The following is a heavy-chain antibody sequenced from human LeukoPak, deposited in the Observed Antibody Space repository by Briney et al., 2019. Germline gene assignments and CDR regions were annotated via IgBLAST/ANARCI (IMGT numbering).Heavy chain of an antibody. CDR1: GGSISSYY. Sequence: SETLSLTCTVSGGSISSYYWSWIRQPPGKRLEWIGYIYYSGSTNYNPSLKSRVTISVDTSKNQFSLKLSSVTAADTAVYYCARDSYGSGRYYYGMDVWGQGTTVTVSS. CDR2: IYYSGST. V-gene: IGHV4-59*01. J-gene: IGHJ6*02. CDR3: ARDSYGSGRYYYGMDV. D-gene: IGHD3-10*01.